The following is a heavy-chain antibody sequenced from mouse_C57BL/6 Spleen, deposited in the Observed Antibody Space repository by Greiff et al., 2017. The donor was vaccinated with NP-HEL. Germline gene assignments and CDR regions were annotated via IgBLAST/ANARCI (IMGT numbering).Heavy chain of an antibody. CDR3: ARHGTTVVEGYFDV. CDR1: EYEFPSPD. CDR2: INSDGGST. D-gene: IGHD1-1*01. J-gene: IGHJ1*03. Sequence: EVMLVESGGGLVQPGESLKLSCESNEYEFPSPDMSWVPKTPEKRLELVAAINSDGGSTYYPETMERRFIISRDNTKKTLYLQMSSLRSEDTALYYCARHGTTVVEGYFDVWGTGTTVTVSS. V-gene: IGHV5-2*01.